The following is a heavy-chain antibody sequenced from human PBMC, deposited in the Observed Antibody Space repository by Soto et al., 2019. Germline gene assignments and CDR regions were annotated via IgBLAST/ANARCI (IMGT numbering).Heavy chain of an antibody. CDR3: AKEGKLVGYSYGSFDY. J-gene: IGHJ4*02. CDR1: GFTFSSYA. V-gene: IGHV3-23*01. Sequence: EVQLLESGGGLVQPGGSLRLSCAASGFTFSSYAMSWVRQAPGKGLEWVSAISGSGGSTYYADSVKGRFTISRDNSKNTLYLQKNSLRAEDTAVYYCAKEGKLVGYSYGSFDYWGQGTLVTVSS. D-gene: IGHD5-18*01. CDR2: ISGSGGST.